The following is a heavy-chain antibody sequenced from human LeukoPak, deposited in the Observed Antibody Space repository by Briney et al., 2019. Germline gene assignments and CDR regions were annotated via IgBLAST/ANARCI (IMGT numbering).Heavy chain of an antibody. CDR2: IYTSGST. V-gene: IGHV4-61*02. Sequence: SETLSLTCTVSGGSISSGSYYWSWIRQPPGKGLEWIGRIYTSGSTHYNPSLKSRVTISIDTSKDQFSLKLSSVTAADTAVYYCASDYYGSGSFSYFDYWGQGTLVTVSS. CDR3: ASDYYGSGSFSYFDY. J-gene: IGHJ4*02. CDR1: GGSISSGSYY. D-gene: IGHD3-10*01.